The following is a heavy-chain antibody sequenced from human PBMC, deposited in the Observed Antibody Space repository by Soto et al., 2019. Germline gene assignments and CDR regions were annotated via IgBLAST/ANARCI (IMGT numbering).Heavy chain of an antibody. V-gene: IGHV1-69*13. J-gene: IGHJ6*02. Sequence: SVKVSCKASGGTFSSYAISWVRQAPGQGLEWMGGIIPIFGTANYAQKFQGRVTITADESTSTAYMELSSLRSEDTAAYYCARHGDIVVVPAALAYYYYGMDVWGQGTTVTVSS. D-gene: IGHD2-2*01. CDR1: GGTFSSYA. CDR3: ARHGDIVVVPAALAYYYYGMDV. CDR2: IIPIFGTA.